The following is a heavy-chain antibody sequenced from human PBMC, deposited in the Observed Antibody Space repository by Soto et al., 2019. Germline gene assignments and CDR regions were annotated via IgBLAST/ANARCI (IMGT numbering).Heavy chain of an antibody. CDR2: SIPIFGTA. D-gene: IGHD6-19*01. Sequence: SLRASCRPSGGAFRCRAITYVRQAPGQGLEWMGGSIPIFGTANYAQKFQGRVTITADESTSTAYMELSSLRSEDTAVYYCARAYPSIAVAGFSDHPFDYWGQGTLATVSS. CDR3: ARAYPSIAVAGFSDHPFDY. J-gene: IGHJ4*02. V-gene: IGHV1-69*01. CDR1: GGAFRCRA.